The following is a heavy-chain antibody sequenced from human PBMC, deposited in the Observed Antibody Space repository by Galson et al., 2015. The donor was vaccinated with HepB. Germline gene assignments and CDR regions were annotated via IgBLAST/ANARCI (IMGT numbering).Heavy chain of an antibody. D-gene: IGHD4-23*01. J-gene: IGHJ4*02. Sequence: SLRLSCAASGFTVSSNYMSWVRQAPGKGLEWVSVIYSGGSTYYADFVKGRFTISRDNSKNTLYLQMNSLRAEDTAVYYCARDWGTYGGNSPFDYWGQGTLVTVSS. CDR2: IYSGGST. V-gene: IGHV3-66*01. CDR1: GFTVSSNY. CDR3: ARDWGTYGGNSPFDY.